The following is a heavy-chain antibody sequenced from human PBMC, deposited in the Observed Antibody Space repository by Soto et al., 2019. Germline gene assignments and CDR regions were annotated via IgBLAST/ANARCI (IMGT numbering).Heavy chain of an antibody. CDR2: IYNGERT. D-gene: IGHD6-19*01. V-gene: IGHV4-59*01. Sequence: QVHLQESGPGLVKPSETMSLTCTASGASIRNFYWNWVRQFPGKGLEWIGHIYNGERTNYNPSLKSRFTISVDTSKNQFSLKLSTVTVADTAVYYCAQTTGWPGFDYWGQGTLVAVSS. J-gene: IGHJ4*02. CDR3: AQTTGWPGFDY. CDR1: GASIRNFY.